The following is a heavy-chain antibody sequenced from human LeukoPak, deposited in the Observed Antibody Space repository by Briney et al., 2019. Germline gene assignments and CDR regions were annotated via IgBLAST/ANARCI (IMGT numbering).Heavy chain of an antibody. D-gene: IGHD3-10*01. J-gene: IGHJ4*02. CDR2: IRGGGGDT. V-gene: IGHV3-23*01. Sequence: GGSLRLSCAASGFTFSTYSMSWVRQAPGKGLKWVSAIRGGGGDTYYADSVKGRFTISRDNSKATLSLQMNSLRAEDTAVYYCAKISRDGRGSFYWGQGTLVTVSS. CDR1: GFTFSTYS. CDR3: AKISRDGRGSFY.